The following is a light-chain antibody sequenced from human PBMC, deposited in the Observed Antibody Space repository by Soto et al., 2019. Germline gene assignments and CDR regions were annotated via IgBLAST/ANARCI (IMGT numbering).Light chain of an antibody. CDR2: GAS. V-gene: IGKV3-20*01. Sequence: EVVLTQSPSTLSLSPGEGATLSCRASQSVRSSYLAWYQQKAGQAPRLLIFGASSRASGIPDRFSGSGSGTDFTLTISRLEPEDFAMYYCQQYGSSPLTFGGGTKVDIK. J-gene: IGKJ4*01. CDR1: QSVRSSY. CDR3: QQYGSSPLT.